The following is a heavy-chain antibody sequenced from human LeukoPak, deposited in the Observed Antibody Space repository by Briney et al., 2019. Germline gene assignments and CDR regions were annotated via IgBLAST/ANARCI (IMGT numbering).Heavy chain of an antibody. Sequence: RTGGSLRLSCAGSGFTFNNAWMTWVRQAPGKGLEWVGRIKSKTDGGTTDYAAPVKDRFTISRDDSKSTLYLQMNSLQTEDTGVYYCTTELVWFGVLAHWGQGTLATVSS. V-gene: IGHV3-15*01. CDR1: GFTFNNAW. CDR3: TTELVWFGVLAH. CDR2: IKSKTDGGTT. J-gene: IGHJ4*02. D-gene: IGHD3-10*01.